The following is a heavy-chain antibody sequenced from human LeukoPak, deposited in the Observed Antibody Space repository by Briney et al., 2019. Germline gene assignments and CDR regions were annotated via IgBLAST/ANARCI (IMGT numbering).Heavy chain of an antibody. D-gene: IGHD3-22*01. Sequence: GGSLRLSCAASGFTFSSYSMKWVRQAPGKGLEWVSSISSSSSYIYYADSVKGRFTISRDNAKNSLYLQMNSLRAEDTAVYYCAREVYYYDSSGLPDYWGQGTLVTVSS. J-gene: IGHJ4*02. CDR1: GFTFSSYS. V-gene: IGHV3-21*01. CDR3: AREVYYYDSSGLPDY. CDR2: ISSSSSYI.